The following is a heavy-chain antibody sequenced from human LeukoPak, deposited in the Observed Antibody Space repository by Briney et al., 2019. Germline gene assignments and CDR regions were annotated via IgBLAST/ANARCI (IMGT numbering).Heavy chain of an antibody. Sequence: ASVTVSCKASGYTFTGYYMHWVRKAPGQGLEWMGWINPNSGGTNYEQKFQGRVTMTRDTSISTAYMELSRLRSDDTAVYYCARARYSFGQIDYWGQGTLVTVSS. CDR2: INPNSGGT. D-gene: IGHD5-18*01. CDR1: GYTFTGYY. V-gene: IGHV1-2*02. J-gene: IGHJ4*02. CDR3: ARARYSFGQIDY.